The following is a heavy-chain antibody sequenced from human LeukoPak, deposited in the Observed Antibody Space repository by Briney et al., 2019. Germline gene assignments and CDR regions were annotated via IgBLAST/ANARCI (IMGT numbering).Heavy chain of an antibody. D-gene: IGHD6-19*01. J-gene: IGHJ4*02. CDR1: RGSFSGYY. Sequence: SETLSLTCALHRGSFSGYYWSWIRQPPGKGLEWIGEINHSGSTNYNPSLTSRVTISVDTSKNQFSLKLSSVTAADTAVYYCARARGAVAGYFDYWGQETLVTVSS. CDR2: INHSGST. CDR3: ARARGAVAGYFDY. V-gene: IGHV4-34*01.